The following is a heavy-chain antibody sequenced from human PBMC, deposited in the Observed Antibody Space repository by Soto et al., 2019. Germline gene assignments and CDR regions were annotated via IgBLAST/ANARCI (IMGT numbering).Heavy chain of an antibody. D-gene: IGHD2-21*02. J-gene: IGHJ3*02. Sequence: ASVKVSCKASGYTFTGYYMHWVRQAPGQGLEWMGRINPNSGGTNYAQKFQGWVTMTRDTSISTAYMELSRLRSDDTAVYYCARVRIAASGDPSDALDIWGQGTMVTVSS. CDR1: GYTFTGYY. CDR3: ARVRIAASGDPSDALDI. CDR2: INPNSGGT. V-gene: IGHV1-2*04.